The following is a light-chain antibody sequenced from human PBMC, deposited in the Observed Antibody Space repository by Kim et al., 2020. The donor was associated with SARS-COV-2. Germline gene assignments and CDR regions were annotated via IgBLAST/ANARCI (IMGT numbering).Light chain of an antibody. Sequence: PGGPGTPTCASSAGRGTSDSYPSWFQQKPGQAPRPLIYSTNRKPSWTPARFSGSLLGGKAALTLSAVQPEDEADYYCLLHYAGTQVFGGGTQLTVL. CDR2: STN. CDR3: LLHYAGTQV. CDR1: AGRGTSDSY. V-gene: IGLV7-43*01. J-gene: IGLJ2*01.